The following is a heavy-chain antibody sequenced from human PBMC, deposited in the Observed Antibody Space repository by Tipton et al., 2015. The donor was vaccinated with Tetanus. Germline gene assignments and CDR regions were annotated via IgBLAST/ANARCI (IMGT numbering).Heavy chain of an antibody. CDR3: ASYNIPYYFDY. CDR2: IDYSGST. V-gene: IGHV4-61*01. Sequence: TLSLTCTVSGDSVRSGSYYWSWIRQPPGKELEWIGYIDYSGSTNHNPSLKSRLIISADTSKNQFSLRLSSVTAADTAVYYCASYNIPYYFDYWGRGTLVTVSS. D-gene: IGHD2-2*02. J-gene: IGHJ4*02. CDR1: GDSVRSGSYY.